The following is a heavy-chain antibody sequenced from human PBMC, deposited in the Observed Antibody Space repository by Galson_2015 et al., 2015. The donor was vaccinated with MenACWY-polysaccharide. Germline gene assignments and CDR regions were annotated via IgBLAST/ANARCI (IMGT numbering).Heavy chain of an antibody. V-gene: IGHV3-11*04. Sequence: SLRLSCAASGFTFSDYYMSWIRQAPGKGLEWVSWISYSGGPIYYTDSVKGRCTISRDNAKNSLYLQMNSLRVEDTAVYYCTRVSVGTAGTFDIWGQGTMLTVSS. CDR1: GFTFSDYY. J-gene: IGHJ3*02. CDR2: ISYSGGPI. CDR3: TRVSVGTAGTFDI. D-gene: IGHD2-21*02.